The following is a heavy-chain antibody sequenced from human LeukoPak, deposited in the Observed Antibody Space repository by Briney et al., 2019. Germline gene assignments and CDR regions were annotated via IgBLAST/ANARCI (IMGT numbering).Heavy chain of an antibody. CDR3: ARDDYGGRAFYMDV. CDR2: ISSSSSYI. CDR1: GFTFSSYS. Sequence: GGSLRLSCAASGFTFSSYSMNWVRQAPGRGLEWASSISSSSSYIYYADSVKGRFTISRDNAKNSLYLQMNSLRAEDTAVYYCARDDYGGRAFYMDVWGKGTTVTVSS. D-gene: IGHD4-23*01. J-gene: IGHJ6*03. V-gene: IGHV3-21*01.